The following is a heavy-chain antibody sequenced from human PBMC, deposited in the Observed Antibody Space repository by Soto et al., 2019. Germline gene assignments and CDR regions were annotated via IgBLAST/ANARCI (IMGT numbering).Heavy chain of an antibody. CDR3: AVAPGGYSYGAPFDY. CDR2: IYYSGST. V-gene: IGHV4-30-4*01. D-gene: IGHD5-18*01. Sequence: QVQLQESGPGLVKPSQTLSLTCTVSGGSISSGDYYWSWIRQPPGKGLEWIGYIYYSGSTYYNPSHKSRVTISVDTSKNQFSLKLSSVTAADTAVYYCAVAPGGYSYGAPFDYWGQGTLVTVSS. CDR1: GGSISSGDYY. J-gene: IGHJ4*02.